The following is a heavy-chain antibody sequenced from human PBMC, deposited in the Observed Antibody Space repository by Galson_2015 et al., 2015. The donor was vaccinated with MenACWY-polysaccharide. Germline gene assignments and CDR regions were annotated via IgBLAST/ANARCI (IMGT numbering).Heavy chain of an antibody. CDR3: ARGHCNKIGFYRRFDS. J-gene: IGHJ5*01. CDR1: GGSLNGSY. Sequence: SEPLSLTCAVYGGSLNGSYWNWIRQSPGKGLEWIGESSHSGSTTYNASVKSRVTISVDTSKNQFSLKMTSVTAADTALYYCARGHCNKIGFYRRFDSWGQGTPVTVSS. CDR2: SSHSGST. D-gene: IGHD2/OR15-2a*01. V-gene: IGHV4-34*01.